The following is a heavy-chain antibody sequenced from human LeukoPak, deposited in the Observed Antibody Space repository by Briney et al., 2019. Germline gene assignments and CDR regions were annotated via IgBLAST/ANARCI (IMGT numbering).Heavy chain of an antibody. D-gene: IGHD3-3*01. CDR3: ARGGMVTIFGVADY. Sequence: GGSLRLSCAASGFTFSSYSMNWVRQAPGKGLEWVSSISSSSSYIYYADSVEGRFTISRDNAKNSLYLQMNSLRAEDTAVYYCARGGMVTIFGVADYWGQGTLVTVSS. J-gene: IGHJ4*02. V-gene: IGHV3-21*01. CDR2: ISSSSSYI. CDR1: GFTFSSYS.